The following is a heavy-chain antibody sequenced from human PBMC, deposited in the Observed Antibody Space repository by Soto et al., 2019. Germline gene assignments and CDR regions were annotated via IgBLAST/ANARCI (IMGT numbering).Heavy chain of an antibody. CDR3: ASTNYNPSLKSRVTISVDTSKNQFSLKLSSVTAADTAVYYCARDQVITFGGVTAKSLIYYYYGMDV. D-gene: IGHD3-10*01. CDR1: GYTFTSYG. J-gene: IGHJ6*02. V-gene: IGHV1-18*01. CDR2: ISAYNGNT. Sequence: ASVKVSCKASGYTFTSYGSSWVRQAPGQGLEWMGWISAYNGNTNYAQKLQGRVTMTTDTSTSTAYMELRSLRSDDTAVYYCASTNYNPSLKSRVTISVDTSKNQFSLKLSSVTAADTAVYYCARDQVITFGGVTAKSLIYYYYGMDVWGQGTTVTVSS.